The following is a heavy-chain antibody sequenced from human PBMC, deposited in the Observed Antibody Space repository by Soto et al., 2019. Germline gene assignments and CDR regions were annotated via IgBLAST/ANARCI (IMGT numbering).Heavy chain of an antibody. D-gene: IGHD4-4*01. J-gene: IGHJ3*01. V-gene: IGHV4-59*01. CDR3: PSRDYNDAFDV. CDR1: GASIVSYY. Sequence: QVQLQESGPGLVKPSETLSLTCTVSGASIVSYYWSWIRQPPGKGLEWIGHIFYSGNTNYNPSLKRRVTMSVDASKNQFSLKLSSVTAADTAVYYCPSRDYNDAFDVWGQGTMVTVSS. CDR2: IFYSGNT.